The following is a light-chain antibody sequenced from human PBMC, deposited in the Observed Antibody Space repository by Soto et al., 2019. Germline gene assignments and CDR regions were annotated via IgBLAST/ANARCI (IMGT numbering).Light chain of an antibody. CDR2: AAS. CDR3: QQYGSSPGT. V-gene: IGKV3-20*01. Sequence: IVLTQSPGTLSLSPGERATLSCRASQSVSSSYLAWYQQKPGQAPRLLIYAASSRATGIPDRFSGSGSGTDFTLTISRLEPEDCAVYYCQQYGSSPGTFGQGTRLEIK. CDR1: QSVSSSY. J-gene: IGKJ5*01.